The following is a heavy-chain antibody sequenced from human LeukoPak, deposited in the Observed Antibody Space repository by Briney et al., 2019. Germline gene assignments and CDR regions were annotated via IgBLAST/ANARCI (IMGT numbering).Heavy chain of an antibody. J-gene: IGHJ4*02. D-gene: IGHD5-18*01. V-gene: IGHV4-34*01. CDR2: INHSGST. Sequence: SETLSLTCAVYGGSFSGYYWSWIRQPPGKGLEWIGEINHSGSTNYNPSLKSRVTISVDTSKNQFSLKLSSVTAADTAVYYCASNSYGFCFVYWGQGTLVTVSS. CDR1: GGSFSGYY. CDR3: ASNSYGFCFVY.